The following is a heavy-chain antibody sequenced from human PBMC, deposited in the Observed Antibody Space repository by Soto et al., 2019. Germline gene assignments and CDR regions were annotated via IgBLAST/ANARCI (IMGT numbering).Heavy chain of an antibody. D-gene: IGHD3-10*01. J-gene: IGHJ4*02. CDR1: GFTFSSYA. V-gene: IGHV3-23*01. CDR3: AKSGAYGSGSYYYEPYDY. CDR2: ISGSGGST. Sequence: GGSLRLSCAASGFTFSSYAMSWVRQSPGKGLEWVSAISGSGGSTYYADSVKGRFTISRDNSKNTPYLQMNSLRAEDTAVYYCAKSGAYGSGSYYYEPYDYWGQGTLVTVSS.